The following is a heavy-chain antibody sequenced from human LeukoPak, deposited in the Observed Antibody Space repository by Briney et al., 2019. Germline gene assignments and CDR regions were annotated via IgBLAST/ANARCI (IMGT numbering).Heavy chain of an antibody. Sequence: GGSLRLSCAASGLIFSSYWMSWVRQAPGKGLEWVANIKYDETEKYYVDSVKGRFTISRDNAKSSLYLQMNSLRAEDTAVYYCARLHNSGYSINWGQGTMVTVSS. D-gene: IGHD3-22*01. CDR3: ARLHNSGYSIN. J-gene: IGHJ3*01. CDR1: GLIFSSYW. CDR2: IKYDETEK. V-gene: IGHV3-7*01.